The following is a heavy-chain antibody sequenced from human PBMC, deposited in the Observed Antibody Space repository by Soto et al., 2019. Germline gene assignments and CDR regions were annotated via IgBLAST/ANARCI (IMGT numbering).Heavy chain of an antibody. CDR1: GFTVSSNY. Sequence: EVQLVESGGGLVQPGGSLRLSCAASGFTVSSNYMSWVRQAPGKGLEWVSVIYSGGSTYYADSVKGRFTISRHNSKNTLYLQMNSLRAEDTAVYYCAKFTEWVNSGWYHWGQGTLVTVSS. CDR2: IYSGGST. CDR3: AKFTEWVNSGWYH. V-gene: IGHV3-53*04. J-gene: IGHJ5*02. D-gene: IGHD6-19*01.